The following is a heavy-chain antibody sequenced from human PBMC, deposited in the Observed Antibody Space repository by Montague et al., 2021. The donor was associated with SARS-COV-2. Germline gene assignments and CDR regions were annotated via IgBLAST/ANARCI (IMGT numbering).Heavy chain of an antibody. V-gene: IGHV4-34*01. D-gene: IGHD6-13*01. CDR1: GGSFSGYY. J-gene: IGHJ6*03. CDR3: ARGSDPLGSSSWYYYYYYMDV. Sequence: SETLSLTCAVYGGSFSGYYWSWIRQPPGKGLEWIGEINHSGSTNCSPSLKSRVTISVDTSKNQFSLKLSSVTAADTAVYYCARGSDPLGSSSWYYYYYYMDVWGKGTTVTVSS. CDR2: INHSGST.